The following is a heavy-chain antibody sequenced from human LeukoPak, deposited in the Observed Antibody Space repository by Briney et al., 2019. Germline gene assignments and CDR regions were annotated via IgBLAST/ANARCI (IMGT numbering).Heavy chain of an antibody. Sequence: SETLSLTCTVSGGSISSYYWSWIRQPPGKGLEWIGYIYYSGSTNYNPSLKSRVTISVDTSKNQFSLKLSSVTAADTAVYYCARLTHSGYDQGAFDIWGQGTMVTVSS. CDR1: GGSISSYY. V-gene: IGHV4-59*01. D-gene: IGHD5-12*01. CDR2: IYYSGST. CDR3: ARLTHSGYDQGAFDI. J-gene: IGHJ3*02.